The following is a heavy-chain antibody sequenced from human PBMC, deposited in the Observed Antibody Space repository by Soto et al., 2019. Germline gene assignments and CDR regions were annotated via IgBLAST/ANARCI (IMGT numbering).Heavy chain of an antibody. CDR1: GFTFSSYG. CDR2: IWYDGSNK. CDR3: AREGYSSSWSRYFDY. Sequence: PGGSLRLSCAASGFTFSSYGMHWVRQAPGKGLEWVAVIWYDGSNKYYADSVKGRFTISRDNSKNTLYLQMNSLRAEDTAVYYCAREGYSSSWSRYFDYWGQGTLVTVS. J-gene: IGHJ4*02. V-gene: IGHV3-33*01. D-gene: IGHD6-13*01.